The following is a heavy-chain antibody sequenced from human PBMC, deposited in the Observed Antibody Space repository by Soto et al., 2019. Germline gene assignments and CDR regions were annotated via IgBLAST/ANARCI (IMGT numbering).Heavy chain of an antibody. CDR2: IIPILGIA. J-gene: IGHJ4*02. D-gene: IGHD2-15*01. Sequence: QVQLVQSGAEVKKPGSSVKVSCKASGGTFSSYTISWVRQAPGQGLEWMGRIIPILGIANYAQKFQGRVTITGDKPTRTAYVELGSRRSEDTAVYYCASYCSGGSCYLEDYFDYGGQGTLVTVSS. V-gene: IGHV1-69*02. CDR1: GGTFSSYT. CDR3: ASYCSGGSCYLEDYFDY.